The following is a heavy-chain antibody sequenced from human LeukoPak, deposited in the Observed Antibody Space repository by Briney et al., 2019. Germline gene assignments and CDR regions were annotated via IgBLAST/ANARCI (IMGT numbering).Heavy chain of an antibody. CDR2: VYYSGNT. D-gene: IGHD2-2*02. J-gene: IGHJ3*02. CDR1: DGSINTSL. Sequence: PSETLSLTCTVFDGSINTSLWSWIRQPPGKGLEWIGYVYYSGNTDYNPSLKSRVITSIDTSKKQFSLKLSSVTAADTAVYYCARDRLHCSSTNCYIIWGQGTMVTVSS. CDR3: ARDRLHCSSTNCYII. V-gene: IGHV4-59*12.